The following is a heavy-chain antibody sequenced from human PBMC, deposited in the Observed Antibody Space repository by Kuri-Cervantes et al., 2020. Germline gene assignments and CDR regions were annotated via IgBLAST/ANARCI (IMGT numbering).Heavy chain of an antibody. D-gene: IGHD6-19*01. V-gene: IGHV1-2*02. CDR1: GYTFTSYC. CDR2: INPNSGGT. CDR3: ASEVRLVGWFDP. Sequence: GGSLRLSCKASGYTFTSYCMHWVRQAPGQGLEWMGWINPNSGGTNYAQKFQGRVTMTRDTSISTAYMELSRLRSDDTAVYYCASEVRLVGWFDPWGQGTLVTVSS. J-gene: IGHJ5*02.